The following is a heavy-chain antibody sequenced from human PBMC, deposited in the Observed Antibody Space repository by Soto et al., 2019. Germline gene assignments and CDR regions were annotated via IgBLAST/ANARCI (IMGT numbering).Heavy chain of an antibody. J-gene: IGHJ4*02. CDR3: VRESHYYFDY. CDR1: GFTFSAYE. Sequence: GGSLRLSCAASGFTFSAYEMHWVRQAPGQGLEWVSYISKSGGTTYYADSVKGRFTISRDDAKNSVYLQMSSLRPEDMAVYKCVRESHYYFDYWGQGALVTVSS. V-gene: IGHV3-48*03. CDR2: ISKSGGTT.